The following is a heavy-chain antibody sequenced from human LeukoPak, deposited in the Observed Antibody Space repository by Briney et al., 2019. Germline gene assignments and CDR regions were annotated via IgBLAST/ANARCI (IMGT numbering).Heavy chain of an antibody. CDR1: GGSFSGYY. J-gene: IGHJ4*02. D-gene: IGHD5-18*01. V-gene: IGHV4-34*01. CDR2: IIHSGST. Sequence: PSETLSLTCAVYGGSFSGYYWSWIRQPPGKGLEWIGEIIHSGSTNYNPSLKSRVTISVDTSKNQFSLKLSSVTAVDTAVYYCARGPGDEDTPMVPPFDYWGQGTLVTVSS. CDR3: ARGPGDEDTPMVPPFDY.